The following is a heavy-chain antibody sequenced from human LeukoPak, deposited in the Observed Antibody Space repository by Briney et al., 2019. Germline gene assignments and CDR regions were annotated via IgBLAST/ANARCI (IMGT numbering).Heavy chain of an antibody. J-gene: IGHJ4*02. CDR2: ISSSISYI. D-gene: IGHD3/OR15-3a*01. CDR3: ARRTGYGDYFDY. Sequence: GGSLRLSCAASGFTFSSYSMNWVRQAPGKGLEWVSSISSSISYIYYADSVKGRFTISRDNAKNSLYLQMNSLRAEDTAVYYCARRTGYGDYFDYWGQGTLVTVSS. V-gene: IGHV3-21*01. CDR1: GFTFSSYS.